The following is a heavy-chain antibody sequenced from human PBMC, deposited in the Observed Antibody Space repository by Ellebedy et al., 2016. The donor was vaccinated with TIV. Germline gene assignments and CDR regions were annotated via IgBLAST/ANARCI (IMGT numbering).Heavy chain of an antibody. Sequence: GESLKISCEGSGFSFSAYAMHWVRQAPGKGLDWVSVIFSGGSTFYADSVKGRFTISRDNSKNTLYLQMNSLRAEDTAVYYCGRGSTGNYYAMDVWGQGTTVTVSS. D-gene: IGHD1-1*01. CDR3: GRGSTGNYYAMDV. J-gene: IGHJ6*02. CDR2: IFSGGST. V-gene: IGHV3-53*01. CDR1: GFSFSAYA.